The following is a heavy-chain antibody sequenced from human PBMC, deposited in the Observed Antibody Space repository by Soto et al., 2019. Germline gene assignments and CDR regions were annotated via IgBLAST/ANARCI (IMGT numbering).Heavy chain of an antibody. V-gene: IGHV3-66*04. D-gene: IGHD3-16*01. CDR2: TYTSGSA. Sequence: EVQLVESGGTLVQPGGSMRLSCAASGFIASTSYIFWVRQAPGKGLEWVAVTYTSGSADYADSVKGRFTSSRDDSKNTLYLQMNSLRAEDTAVYYCARHPPSTSDYGLDVWGQGSTVTVSS. CDR3: ARHPPSTSDYGLDV. CDR1: GFIASTSY. J-gene: IGHJ6*02.